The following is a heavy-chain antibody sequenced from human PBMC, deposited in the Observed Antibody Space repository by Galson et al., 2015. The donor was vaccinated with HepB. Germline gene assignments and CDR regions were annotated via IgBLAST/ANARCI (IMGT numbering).Heavy chain of an antibody. D-gene: IGHD4-11*01. J-gene: IGHJ4*02. V-gene: IGHV3-15*01. CDR3: TTFLEMTTVQY. CDR1: GFTFRNAW. CDR2: IKKKSEGGTT. Sequence: SLRLSCAASGFTFRNAWMSWVRQAPGKGLEWVGRIKKKSEGGTTDYAAPVKGRFTISRDDSKNMPYLEMNSLKTEDTALYYCTTFLEMTTVQYWGQGTLVTVSS.